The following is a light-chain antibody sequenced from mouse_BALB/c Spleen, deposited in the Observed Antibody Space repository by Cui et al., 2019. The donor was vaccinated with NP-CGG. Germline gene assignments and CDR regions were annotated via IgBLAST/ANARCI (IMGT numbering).Light chain of an antibody. V-gene: IGLV1*01. CDR3: ALWYSNHWV. CDR2: GTN. Sequence: QAVVTQESALTTSPGETVTLTCHSSTGAVTTSNYANWVQEKPDHLFTGLIGGTNNRVPGVPARFSGSLIGDKAALTITGAQIEDEATYFCALWYSNHWVFGGGTKLTVL. CDR1: TGAVTTSNY. J-gene: IGLJ1*01.